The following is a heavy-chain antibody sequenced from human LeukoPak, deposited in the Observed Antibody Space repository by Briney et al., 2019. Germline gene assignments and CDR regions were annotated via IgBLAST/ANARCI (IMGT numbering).Heavy chain of an antibody. CDR1: GYTFTSYG. CDR2: ISAYNGNT. V-gene: IGHV1-18*01. D-gene: IGHD3-3*01. CDR3: ARDWPYDFWSGSFRSDY. Sequence: ASVKVSCKASGYTFTSYGISWVRQAPGQGLEWMGWISAYNGNTNYAQKLQGRVTMTTDTSTSTAYMELRSLRSDDTAVYYCARDWPYDFWSGSFRSDYRGQGTLVTVSS. J-gene: IGHJ4*02.